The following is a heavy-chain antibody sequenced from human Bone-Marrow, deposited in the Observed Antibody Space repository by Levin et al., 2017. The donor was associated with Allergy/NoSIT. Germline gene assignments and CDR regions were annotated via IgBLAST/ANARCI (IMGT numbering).Heavy chain of an antibody. J-gene: IGHJ6*02. V-gene: IGHV3-48*03. CDR1: GFTFSSYE. D-gene: IGHD3-16*01. CDR2: ISTSGRTI. Sequence: GGSLRLSCAASGFTFSSYEMNWVRQAPGKGLEGVSYISTSGRTIYHADSVKGRFTISRDNAKESLYLQLNSLRAEDTAVYYCVRGGYNYYGLDVWGQGTTVTVSS. CDR3: VRGGYNYYGLDV.